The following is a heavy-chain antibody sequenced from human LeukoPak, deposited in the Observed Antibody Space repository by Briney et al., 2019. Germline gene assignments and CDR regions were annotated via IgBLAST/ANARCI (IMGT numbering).Heavy chain of an antibody. J-gene: IGHJ3*02. CDR1: GFTLNTYW. CDR2: IGSAI. CDR3: ARDHAYAFDI. V-gene: IGHV3-48*01. D-gene: IGHD2-2*01. Sequence: GGSLRLSCAGSGFTLNTYWMHWVRQGPGKGLEWISYIGSAIYYADSVKGRFTISRDNAKNSLYLQMNSLRAEDTAVYYCARDHAYAFDIWGQGTLVTVSS.